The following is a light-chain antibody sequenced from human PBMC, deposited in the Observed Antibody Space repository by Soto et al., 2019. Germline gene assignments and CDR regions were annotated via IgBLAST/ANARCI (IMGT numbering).Light chain of an antibody. V-gene: IGLV2-23*03. CDR3: CSYAGSSTFWV. CDR1: SSDVGSYNL. CDR2: EGS. Sequence: QSALTQPASVSGSPGQSITISCPGTSSDVGSYNLVSWYQQHPGKAPKLMIYEGSKRPSGVSNRFSGSKSGNTASLTISGLQAEDEADYYCCSYAGSSTFWVFGGGTKVTVL. J-gene: IGLJ3*02.